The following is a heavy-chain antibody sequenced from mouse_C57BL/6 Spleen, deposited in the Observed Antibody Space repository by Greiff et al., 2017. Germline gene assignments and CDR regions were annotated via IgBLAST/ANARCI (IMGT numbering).Heavy chain of an antibody. V-gene: IGHV1-82*01. CDR3: ARSYYYGSSYYAMDY. J-gene: IGHJ4*01. CDR2: IYPGDGDT. CDR1: GYAFSSSW. Sequence: VQLQQSGPELVKPGASVKISCKASGYAFSSSWMNWVKQRPGKGLEWIGRIYPGDGDTNYNGEFKGKATLTADKSSSTAYMQLSSLTSEDSAVYFCARSYYYGSSYYAMDYWGQGTSVTVSS. D-gene: IGHD1-1*01.